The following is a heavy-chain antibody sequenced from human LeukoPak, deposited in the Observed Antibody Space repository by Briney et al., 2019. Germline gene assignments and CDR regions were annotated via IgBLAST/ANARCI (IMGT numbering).Heavy chain of an antibody. Sequence: SETLSLTCTVSGGSISSYYWSWIRQPPGKGLEWIGYIYYSGSTNCNPSLKSRVTISVDTSKNQFSLKLSSVTAADTAVYYCARPYLDSSGWYWYFDLWGRGTLVTVSS. V-gene: IGHV4-59*08. J-gene: IGHJ2*01. D-gene: IGHD6-19*01. CDR2: IYYSGST. CDR1: GGSISSYY. CDR3: ARPYLDSSGWYWYFDL.